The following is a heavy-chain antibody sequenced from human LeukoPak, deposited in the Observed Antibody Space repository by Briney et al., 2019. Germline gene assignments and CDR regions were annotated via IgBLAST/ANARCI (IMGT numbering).Heavy chain of an antibody. Sequence: GGSLRLSCAASGFTYSDYYMSWIRQAPGKGLEWVSYISSSGSTIYYADSVKGRFTISRDNAKNSLYLQMNSLRAEDTAVYYCARQDYYDSSGYPNWGQGTLVTVSS. CDR3: ARQDYYDSSGYPN. D-gene: IGHD3-22*01. CDR2: ISSSGSTI. CDR1: GFTYSDYY. J-gene: IGHJ4*02. V-gene: IGHV3-11*01.